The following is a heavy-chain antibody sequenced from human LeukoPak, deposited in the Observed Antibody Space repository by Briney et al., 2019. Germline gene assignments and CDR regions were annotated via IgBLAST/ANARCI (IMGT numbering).Heavy chain of an antibody. CDR1: GFTFSSYG. Sequence: GGSLRLSCAASGFTFSSYGMHWVRQAPGKGLEWVAFIRYDGSNKYYADSVKGRFTISRDNSKNTLYLQMNSLRAEDTAVYYCAKAPIVGATWFDPWGQGTLVTVSS. J-gene: IGHJ5*02. D-gene: IGHD1-26*01. CDR3: AKAPIVGATWFDP. CDR2: IRYDGSNK. V-gene: IGHV3-30*02.